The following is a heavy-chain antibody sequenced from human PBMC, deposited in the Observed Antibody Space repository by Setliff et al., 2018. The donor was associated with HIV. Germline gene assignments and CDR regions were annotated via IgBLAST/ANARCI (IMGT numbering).Heavy chain of an antibody. CDR3: ARAVYSSSSRMYSYYYYYYMDV. CDR2: INAGNGNT. J-gene: IGHJ6*03. CDR1: GYTFTSYA. D-gene: IGHD6-6*01. Sequence: VKVSCKASGYTFTSYAMHWVRQAPGQRLEWMGWINAGNGNTKYSQKFQGRVTITRDTSASTAYMKLSSLRSEDTAVYYCARAVYSSSSRMYSYYYYYYMDVWGKGTTVTVSS. V-gene: IGHV1-3*01.